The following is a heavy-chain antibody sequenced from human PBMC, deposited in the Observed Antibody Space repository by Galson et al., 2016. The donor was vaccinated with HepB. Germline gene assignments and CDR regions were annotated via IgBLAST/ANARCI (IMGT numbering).Heavy chain of an antibody. D-gene: IGHD4-23*01. CDR3: ARVPVVRRTRNPIGVYWFFDL. CDR2: INHGGSA. Sequence: LSLTCGVSGGSLSGFYWSWIRQAPGKGLEWIADINHGGSAIYSPSLKSRVTMSLDTSKNQFSLNLTSVTAAHTAVYFCARVPVVRRTRNPIGVYWFFDLWGRGTLVTVSS. V-gene: IGHV4-34*01. CDR1: GGSLSGFY. J-gene: IGHJ2*01.